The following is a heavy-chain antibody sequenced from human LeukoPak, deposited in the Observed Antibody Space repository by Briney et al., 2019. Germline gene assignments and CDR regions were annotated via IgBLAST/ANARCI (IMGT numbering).Heavy chain of an antibody. Sequence: GGSLRLSCAASGFTFRRYSMKWVRQAPGKGLEWVSYISSSSSTIYYADSVKGRFTISRDNAKNSLYLQMNSLRAEDTAVYYCARDCDSPIFYYYYMDVWGKGTTVTVSS. CDR2: ISSSSSTI. J-gene: IGHJ6*03. D-gene: IGHD3-22*01. CDR3: ARDCDSPIFYYYYMDV. CDR1: GFTFRRYS. V-gene: IGHV3-48*01.